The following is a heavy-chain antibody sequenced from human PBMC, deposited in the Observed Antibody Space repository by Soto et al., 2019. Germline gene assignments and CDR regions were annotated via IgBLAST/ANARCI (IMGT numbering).Heavy chain of an antibody. J-gene: IGHJ4*02. Sequence: QVQLQESGPGLVKPSQTLSLTCTVSGGSISSGGYYWSCIRQHPGKGLEWIGYIYYSGSTYYNPSLKSRVTISVDTSKNRFSLKLSSVTAADTAVYYCAYSKETIFGVGFVDYWGQGTLVTVSS. CDR3: AYSKETIFGVGFVDY. D-gene: IGHD3-3*01. V-gene: IGHV4-31*03. CDR2: IYYSGST. CDR1: GGSISSGGYY.